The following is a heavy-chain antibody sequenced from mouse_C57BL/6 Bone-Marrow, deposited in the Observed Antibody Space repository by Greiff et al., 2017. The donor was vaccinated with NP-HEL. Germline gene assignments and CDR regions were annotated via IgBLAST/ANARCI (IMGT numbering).Heavy chain of an antibody. V-gene: IGHV1-19*01. CDR1: GYTFTDYY. CDR3: ARDYGSSDNWYFDV. CDR2: INPYNGGT. Sequence: VQLQQSGPVLVKPGASVKMSCKASGYTFTDYYMNWVKQSHGKSLEWIGVINPYNGGTSYNQKFKGKATLTVDKSSSTAYMELNSLTSEDSAVYYCARDYGSSDNWYFDVWGTGTTVTVSS. J-gene: IGHJ1*03. D-gene: IGHD1-1*01.